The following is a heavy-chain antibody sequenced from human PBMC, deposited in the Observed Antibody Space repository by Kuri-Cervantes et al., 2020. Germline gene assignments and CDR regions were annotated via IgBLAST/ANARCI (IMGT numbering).Heavy chain of an antibody. V-gene: IGHV3-11*01. Sequence: GGSLRLSCEASGFTFSDYYMSWIRQAPGKGLEGFSYISSSGSTVYYAVSVKGRFTISRDSSKNTLYLQMNSLRAEETAVYYCAKMGVVASYYFDYWGQGTLVTVSS. CDR1: GFTFSDYY. D-gene: IGHD2-15*01. J-gene: IGHJ4*02. CDR2: ISSSGSTV. CDR3: AKMGVVASYYFDY.